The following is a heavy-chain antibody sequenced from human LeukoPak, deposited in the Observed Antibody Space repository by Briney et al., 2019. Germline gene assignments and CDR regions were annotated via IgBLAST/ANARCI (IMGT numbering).Heavy chain of an antibody. J-gene: IGHJ5*02. V-gene: IGHV3-48*03. CDR2: VSSSGNII. Sequence: TGGSLRLSCAASGFILSDYDINWVRQAPGKGLEWVSYVSSSGNIIYYADSVKGRFTISRDIAKNSLYLQMSSLRADDTAVYYRARGQWQFDLWGQGTLVTVSS. CDR3: ARGQWQFDL. CDR1: GFILSDYD. D-gene: IGHD6-19*01.